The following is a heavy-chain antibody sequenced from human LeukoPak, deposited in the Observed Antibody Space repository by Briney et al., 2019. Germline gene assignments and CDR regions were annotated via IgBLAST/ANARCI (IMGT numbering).Heavy chain of an antibody. Sequence: GGSLRLSCSASGFTFSSYAMHWVRQAPGKGLEYVSVISSNGGSTYYADPVKGRFTISRDNSKNTLYLQMISLRDEDAAVYYCVKEVAVGSSSAFDYWGQGTLDTVSS. V-gene: IGHV3-64D*09. J-gene: IGHJ4*02. D-gene: IGHD6-6*01. CDR2: ISSNGGST. CDR3: VKEVAVGSSSAFDY. CDR1: GFTFSSYA.